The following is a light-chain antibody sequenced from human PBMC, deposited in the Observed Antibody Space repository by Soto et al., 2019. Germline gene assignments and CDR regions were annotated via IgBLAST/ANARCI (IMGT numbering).Light chain of an antibody. CDR2: KAS. CDR3: QQYKGYWT. CDR1: QSISSW. J-gene: IGKJ1*01. V-gene: IGKV1-5*03. Sequence: DIQMTQSPSTLSASVGDRVTITCRASQSISSWLAWYQQKPGRAPNLLIYKASSLESGVPSRFSGSGSGTEFTLTISSLQPDDFATYYCQQYKGYWTFGQGTK.